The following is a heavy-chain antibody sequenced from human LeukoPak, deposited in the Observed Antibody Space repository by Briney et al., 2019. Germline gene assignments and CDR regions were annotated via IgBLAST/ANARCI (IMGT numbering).Heavy chain of an antibody. V-gene: IGHV1-2*05. CDR1: GYTFTAYY. Sequence: ASVEVSCKASGYTFTAYYIHWVRQAPGQGLEWMGRINPNSGGTSYAQKFQGRVTMTRDTSISTAYMELSRLRSDDTVAYYCAIAGGGSDAFDIWGQGTMVTVSS. CDR2: INPNSGGT. CDR3: AIAGGGSDAFDI. D-gene: IGHD2-15*01. J-gene: IGHJ3*02.